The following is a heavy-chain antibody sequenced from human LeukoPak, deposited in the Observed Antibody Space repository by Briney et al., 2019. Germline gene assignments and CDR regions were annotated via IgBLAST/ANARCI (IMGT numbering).Heavy chain of an antibody. D-gene: IGHD2-2*01. CDR3: ARGPLHCSSTSCYLPLGYFDY. CDR1: GGTFSSYT. V-gene: IGHV1-69*02. CDR2: IIPILGIA. J-gene: IGHJ4*02. Sequence: ASVKVSCKASGGTFSSYTISWVQQAPGQGLEWMGRIIPILGIANYAQKFQGRVTITADKSTSTAYTELSSLRSEDTAVYYCARGPLHCSSTSCYLPLGYFDYWGQGTLVTVSS.